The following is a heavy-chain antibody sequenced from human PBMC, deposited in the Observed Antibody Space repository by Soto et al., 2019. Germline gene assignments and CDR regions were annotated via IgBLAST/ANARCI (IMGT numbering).Heavy chain of an antibody. J-gene: IGHJ1*01. D-gene: IGHD6-13*01. CDR1: GYSFTTNW. V-gene: IGHV5-51*01. Sequence: TPGESLKISCKGSGYSFTTNWIGWVRQMPGKGLEWMGVIYPGDSDTRYSPSFQGQVAISADKSINTAYLQWSSLKASDTAMYYCARHSGVAEDGTDWGQGTLVTVSS. CDR2: IYPGDSDT. CDR3: ARHSGVAEDGTD.